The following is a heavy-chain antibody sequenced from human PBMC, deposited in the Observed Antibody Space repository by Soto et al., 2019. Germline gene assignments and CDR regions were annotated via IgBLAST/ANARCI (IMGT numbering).Heavy chain of an antibody. V-gene: IGHV3-7*01. J-gene: IGHJ6*04. CDR1: GFTFSSYW. CDR2: IKHDGSEE. D-gene: IGHD6-6*01. CDR3: AREIAARL. Sequence: EVQLVESGGGLVQPGGSLRLSCAASGFTFSSYWMSWFRQAPGKGLEWVANIKHDGSEENYVDSVKGRFTISRDNAKNALYLQLNSLRVEDTAVYSCAREIAARLWGKGTTVTVSS.